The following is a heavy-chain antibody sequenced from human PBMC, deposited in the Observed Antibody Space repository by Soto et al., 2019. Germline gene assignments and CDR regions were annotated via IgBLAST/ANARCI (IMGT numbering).Heavy chain of an antibody. J-gene: IGHJ4*02. CDR3: ARGIHLWPITYYFDY. V-gene: IGHV4-61*08. CDR2: IYYSGST. D-gene: IGHD5-18*01. Sequence: PSETLSLTCAVSGGSISSGGYSWSWIRQPPGKRLEWIGYIYYSGSTNYNPSLKSRVTISVDTSKNQFSLKLSSVTAADTAVYYCARGIHLWPITYYFDYWGQGTLVPVSS. CDR1: GGSISSGGYS.